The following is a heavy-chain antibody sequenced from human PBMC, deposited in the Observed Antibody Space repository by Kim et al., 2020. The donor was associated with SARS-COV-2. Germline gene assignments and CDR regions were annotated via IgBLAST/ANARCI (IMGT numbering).Heavy chain of an antibody. V-gene: IGHV3-30*01. CDR3: AGDEGAAAADLDY. Sequence: YPDSGTGRFTISRDNSKNTLYLQRNGLRAEDTAVYYCAGDEGAAAADLDYWGQGTLVTVSS. J-gene: IGHJ4*02. D-gene: IGHD6-13*01.